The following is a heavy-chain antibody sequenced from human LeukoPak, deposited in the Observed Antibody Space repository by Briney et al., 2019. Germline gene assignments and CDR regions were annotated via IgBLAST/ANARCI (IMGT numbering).Heavy chain of an antibody. V-gene: IGHV1-3*01. CDR2: INAGNGNT. CDR3: ARGTVVAATHYYYYGMDV. D-gene: IGHD2-15*01. J-gene: IGHJ6*02. Sequence: ASVKVSCKASGYTFTSYAMHWVRQAPGQRLEWMGWINAGNGNTKYSQKFQGRVTITRDTSASTAYMELSSLRSEDTAVYYCARGTVVAATHYYYYGMDVWGQGTTATVSS. CDR1: GYTFTSYA.